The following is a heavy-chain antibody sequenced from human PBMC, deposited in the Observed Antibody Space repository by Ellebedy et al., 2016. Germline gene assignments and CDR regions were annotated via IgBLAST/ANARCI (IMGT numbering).Heavy chain of an antibody. J-gene: IGHJ3*01. Sequence: SETLTLTCILSGVSVSSYYWNWIRRRPGKGLECIGYVFHTSSTNYNHSLKSRVTMSVETSKSQISLRLMSITAADTAVYYCAKWNGAWNAFNVWGLGTMVTVSS. CDR2: VFHTSST. D-gene: IGHD1-1*01. CDR3: AKWNGAWNAFNV. V-gene: IGHV4-59*02. CDR1: GVSVSSYY.